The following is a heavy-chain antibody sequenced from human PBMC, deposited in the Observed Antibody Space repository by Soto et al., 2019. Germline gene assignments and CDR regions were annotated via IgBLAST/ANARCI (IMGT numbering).Heavy chain of an antibody. CDR3: ASSSYGSGSYYYFDY. CDR2: IYYSGST. Sequence: QVQLQESGPGLVKPSQTLSLTCTVSGGSISSGDYYWRWIRQPPGKGLEWIGYIYYSGSTYYNPGLKSRVTISVDTSKNQFALKLSSVTAADTAVDYCASSSYGSGSYYYFDYWGQGTLGTVSS. CDR1: GGSISSGDYY. J-gene: IGHJ4*02. D-gene: IGHD3-10*01. V-gene: IGHV4-30-4*01.